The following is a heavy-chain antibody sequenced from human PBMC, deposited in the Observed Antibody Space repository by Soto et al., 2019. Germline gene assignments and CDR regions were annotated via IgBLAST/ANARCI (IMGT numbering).Heavy chain of an antibody. CDR3: AKKFHYGSGAYLYYFDY. CDR1: GFTFSHYA. V-gene: IGHV3-23*01. D-gene: IGHD3-10*01. CDR2: ISGSDGST. J-gene: IGHJ4*02. Sequence: EVQLLESGGGLVQPGGSLRLSCAASGFTFSHYAMSWVRQAPGKGLEWVSTISGSDGSTYYADSVKGRFTISRDNSKNTLYLQMNSLRAEDTAVYYCAKKFHYGSGAYLYYFDYWCQGTLVTVSS.